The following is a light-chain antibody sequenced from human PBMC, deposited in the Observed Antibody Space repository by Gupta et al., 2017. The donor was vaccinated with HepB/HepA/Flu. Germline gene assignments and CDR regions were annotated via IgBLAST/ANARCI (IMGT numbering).Light chain of an antibody. CDR2: LGS. J-gene: IGKJ4*01. V-gene: IGKV2-28*01. CDR3: MQALQNPHT. CDR1: QSLLHSNGYNK. Sequence: DVVMTKSPLALPVTPGEQASISCRSSQSLLHSNGYNKLDWYLQKPGQSPQLLLYLGSYPAYGVLHRLSSSGSCAEFTMKISRVVAADGGVVDCMQALQNPHTFGGGTKVEIK.